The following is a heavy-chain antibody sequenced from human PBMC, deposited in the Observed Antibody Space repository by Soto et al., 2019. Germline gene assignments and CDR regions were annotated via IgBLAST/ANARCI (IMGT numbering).Heavy chain of an antibody. V-gene: IGHV3-13*05. CDR2: ISAAGDP. Sequence: EVQLVESGGGLVQPGGSLRLSCEASGFTFRNYDMXXVRQGTGKGLEWVSGISAAGDPDYADSVEGRFTISRENAXXXXXXXXXXXXXXXXXXXXXXXXXXXFYGLDVWGQGTTVIVSS. J-gene: IGHJ6*02. CDR3: XXXXXXFYGLDV. CDR1: GFTFRNYD.